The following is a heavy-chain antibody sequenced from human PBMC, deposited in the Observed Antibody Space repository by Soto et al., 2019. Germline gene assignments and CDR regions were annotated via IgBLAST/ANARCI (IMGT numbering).Heavy chain of an antibody. Sequence: GGSLRLSCAASGFTFSSYWTSWVRQAPGKGLEWVANIKQDGSEKYYVDSVKGRFTISRDNAKNSLYLQMNSLRAEDTAVYYCARWFGEPFYYYGMDVWGQGTTVTVS. J-gene: IGHJ6*02. CDR3: ARWFGEPFYYYGMDV. D-gene: IGHD3-10*01. CDR2: IKQDGSEK. CDR1: GFTFSSYW. V-gene: IGHV3-7*01.